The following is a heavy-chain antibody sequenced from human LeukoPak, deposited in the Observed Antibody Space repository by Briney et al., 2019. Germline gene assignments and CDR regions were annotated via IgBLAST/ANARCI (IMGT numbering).Heavy chain of an antibody. CDR3: ARGRIKKHSSSWYAGHWFDP. V-gene: IGHV4-30-4*08. Sequence: PSETLSLTCTVSGGSISSGSYYWSWIRQPPGKGLEWIGYIYYSGSTYYNPSLKSRVTISVDTSKNQFSLKLSSVTAADTAVYYCARGRIKKHSSSWYAGHWFDPWGQGTLVTVSS. D-gene: IGHD6-13*01. CDR2: IYYSGST. CDR1: GGSISSGSYY. J-gene: IGHJ5*02.